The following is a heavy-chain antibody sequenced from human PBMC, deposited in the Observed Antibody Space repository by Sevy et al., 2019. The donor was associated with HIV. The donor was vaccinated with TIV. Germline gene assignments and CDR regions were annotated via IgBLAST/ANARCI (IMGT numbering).Heavy chain of an antibody. J-gene: IGHJ4*02. D-gene: IGHD3-22*01. V-gene: IGHV1-18*01. CDR1: GYIFTSYG. CDR3: ARDGYDGSGYQRGLFDF. Sequence: ASVKVSCKASGYIFTSYGISWVRQAPRQGLEWMGWINGHNGNTNYVQNLQGRVTMTTDTSTNTAYMELRSLRSDDTGVYYCARDGYDGSGYQRGLFDFWGQGTLVTVSS. CDR2: INGHNGNT.